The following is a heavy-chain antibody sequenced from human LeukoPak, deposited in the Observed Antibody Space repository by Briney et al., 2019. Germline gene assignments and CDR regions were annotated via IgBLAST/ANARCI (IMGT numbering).Heavy chain of an antibody. Sequence: GGSLRLSCAASGFTFSSYSMNWVRQAPGKGLEWVSSISSSSSYIYYADSVKGRFTISRDNAKNSLYLQMNSLRAKDTAVYYSARDTYYDILTGPSRLDVWGKGTTVTVSS. CDR1: GFTFSSYS. V-gene: IGHV3-21*01. CDR3: ARDTYYDILTGPSRLDV. CDR2: ISSSSSYI. D-gene: IGHD3-9*01. J-gene: IGHJ6*04.